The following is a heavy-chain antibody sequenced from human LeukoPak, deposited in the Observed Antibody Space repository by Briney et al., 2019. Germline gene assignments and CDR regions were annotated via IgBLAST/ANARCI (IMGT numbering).Heavy chain of an antibody. Sequence: PSETLSLTCTVSGGSISSSSYYWGWIRQPPGKGLEWIGSIYYSGSTYYNPSLKSRVTISVDTSKNQFSLKLSSVTAADTAVYYCARSVPGRGYCSGGSSHATTNWFDPWGQGTLVTVSS. V-gene: IGHV4-39*01. J-gene: IGHJ5*02. CDR2: IYYSGST. CDR3: ARSVPGRGYCSGGSSHATTNWFDP. D-gene: IGHD2-15*01. CDR1: GGSISSSSYY.